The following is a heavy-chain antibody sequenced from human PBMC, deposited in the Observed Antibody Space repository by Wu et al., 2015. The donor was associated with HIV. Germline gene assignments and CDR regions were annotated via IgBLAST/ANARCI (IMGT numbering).Heavy chain of an antibody. CDR3: ATTLQWLVTGTFDY. V-gene: IGHV1-69*05. D-gene: IGHD6-19*01. Sequence: QVQLVQSGAEVKKPGSSVKVSCKGSGGTFSSYAISWVRQAPGQGLEWMGGITPIFQTAKYAQKFQGRVTITRDESTSTAYMELSSLRSEDTAVYYCATTLQWLVTGTFDYWGQGTLVTVSS. J-gene: IGHJ4*02. CDR2: ITPIFQTA. CDR1: GGTFSSYA.